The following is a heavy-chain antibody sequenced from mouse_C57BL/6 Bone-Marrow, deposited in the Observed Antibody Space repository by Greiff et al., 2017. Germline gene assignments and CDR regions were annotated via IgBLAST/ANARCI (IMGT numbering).Heavy chain of an antibody. D-gene: IGHD2-3*01. Sequence: QVQLQQPGAELVRPGSSVKLSCKASGYTFTSYWMHWVKQRPIQGLEWIGNIDPSDSETHYNQKFKDKATLTVDKSSSTAYMQLSSLTSEDSAVYYCARWGLYDGYYVGAMDYWGQGTSVTVSS. J-gene: IGHJ4*01. CDR2: IDPSDSET. CDR3: ARWGLYDGYYVGAMDY. CDR1: GYTFTSYW. V-gene: IGHV1-52*01.